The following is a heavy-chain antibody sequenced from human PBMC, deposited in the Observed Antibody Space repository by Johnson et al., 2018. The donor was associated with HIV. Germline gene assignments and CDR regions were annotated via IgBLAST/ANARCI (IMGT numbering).Heavy chain of an antibody. Sequence: QVQLVESGGRVVQPGRSLRLSCAASGFTFSSYGMHWVRQAPGKGLEWVAVISHDGSDKNYADSVKGRFTISRDNSKNTLFLQMNSLRAGDTAVYYCAKLRWAPRAFDIWGQGTMVTVSS. V-gene: IGHV3-30*18. J-gene: IGHJ3*02. CDR2: ISHDGSDK. CDR3: AKLRWAPRAFDI. CDR1: GFTFSSYG. D-gene: IGHD4-23*01.